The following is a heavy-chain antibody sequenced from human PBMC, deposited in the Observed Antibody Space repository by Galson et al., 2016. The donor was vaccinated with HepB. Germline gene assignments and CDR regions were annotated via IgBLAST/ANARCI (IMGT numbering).Heavy chain of an antibody. V-gene: IGHV3-48*02. CDR3: AGGDGGDLRH. CDR1: GFSFSTSS. D-gene: IGHD4-17*01. J-gene: IGHJ1*01. Sequence: SLRLYCAASGFSFSTSSMSWVRQAPGKGLDWVAYISSRSSTMYYAHSVRGRFTISRDNAKNSLFLQMNSLRDEDTAIYFCAGGDGGDLRHWGQGTLVTVSS. CDR2: ISSRSSTM.